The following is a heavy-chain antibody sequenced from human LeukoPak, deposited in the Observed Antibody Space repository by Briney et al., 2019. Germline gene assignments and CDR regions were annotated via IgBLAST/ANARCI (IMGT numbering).Heavy chain of an antibody. J-gene: IGHJ4*02. D-gene: IGHD5-24*01. V-gene: IGHV4-34*01. Sequence: SETLSLTCAVYGGSFSGYYWSWIRQPPGKGLEWIGEINHSGSTNYNPSLKSRVTISVDTSKNQFSLKLSSVTAADTAVYYCARDRDGYNKNDYWGQGTLVTVSS. CDR3: ARDRDGYNKNDY. CDR1: GGSFSGYY. CDR2: INHSGST.